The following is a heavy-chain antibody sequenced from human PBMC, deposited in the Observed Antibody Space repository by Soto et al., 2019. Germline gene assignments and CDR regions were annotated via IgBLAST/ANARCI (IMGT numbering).Heavy chain of an antibody. J-gene: IGHJ3*02. Sequence: GGPLRLSCVASGFTFSTYAMSWVRQAPGKGLEWVSALSPTGGETYYADSVKGRFTISRDNSMNALYLQMNSLRVDDTAVYYCAHPRGYGVFDAYDIWGQGTMVTVSS. CDR1: GFTFSTYA. D-gene: IGHD4-17*01. CDR2: LSPTGGET. V-gene: IGHV3-23*01. CDR3: AHPRGYGVFDAYDI.